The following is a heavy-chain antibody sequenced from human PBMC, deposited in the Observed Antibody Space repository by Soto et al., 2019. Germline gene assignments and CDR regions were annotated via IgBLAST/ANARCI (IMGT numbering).Heavy chain of an antibody. Sequence: QVQLVQSGAEVKKPGSSVKVSCKASGGTFSSYAISWVRQAPGQGLEWMGGIIPIFGTANYAQKFQGRVTITADESTSTAYMELSSLRSEDTAVYYCASIISRSSSKYYYYYYGMDVWGQGTTVTVSS. D-gene: IGHD6-6*01. J-gene: IGHJ6*02. V-gene: IGHV1-69*01. CDR3: ASIISRSSSKYYYYYYGMDV. CDR2: IIPIFGTA. CDR1: GGTFSSYA.